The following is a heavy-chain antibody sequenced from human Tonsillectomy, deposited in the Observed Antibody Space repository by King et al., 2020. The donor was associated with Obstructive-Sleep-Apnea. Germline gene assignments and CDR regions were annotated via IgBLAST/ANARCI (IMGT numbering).Heavy chain of an antibody. D-gene: IGHD3-10*01. J-gene: IGHJ4*02. CDR1: GYIFTTYW. CDR3: ARGGELYLDY. V-gene: IGHV5-51*01. Sequence: AKLVQSGMEVKKPGESLMISCQASGYIFTTYWIGWVRQMPGKGLEWMGIIYPGDSDTRYGPSFRGLVTISADKSINTAYLRWTSLKTSDTALYYCARGGELYLDYWGPGTLVTVSA. CDR2: IYPGDSDT.